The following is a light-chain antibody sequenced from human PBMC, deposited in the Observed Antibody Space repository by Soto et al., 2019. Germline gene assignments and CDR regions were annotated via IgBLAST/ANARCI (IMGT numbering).Light chain of an antibody. CDR2: LNSDGSH. CDR3: QTWVTGIYV. CDR1: SGHSSYA. Sequence: QPVLTQSPSASASLGASVKLTCTLSSGHSSYAIAWHQQQPEKGPRYLMKLNSDGSHSKGDGIPDRFSGSSSGAERYLTISILQSEDEADYYCQTWVTGIYVFGTGTKVTVL. V-gene: IGLV4-69*01. J-gene: IGLJ1*01.